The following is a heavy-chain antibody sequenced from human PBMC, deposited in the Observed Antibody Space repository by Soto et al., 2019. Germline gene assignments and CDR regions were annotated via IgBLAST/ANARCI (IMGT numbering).Heavy chain of an antibody. D-gene: IGHD3-9*01. CDR1: GYTLTELS. CDR3: ATTYFVEAFDI. Sequence: QVQLVQSGAEVKKPGASEKVSCKVSGYTLTELSIHWVRQAPGKGLEWMGGFDPEQGKIIYAQKFLGRVSMTEDTSTDTAYMELSSLRSVDTALNYCATTYFVEAFDIWGQGTMVSVSS. V-gene: IGHV1-24*01. J-gene: IGHJ3*02. CDR2: FDPEQGKI.